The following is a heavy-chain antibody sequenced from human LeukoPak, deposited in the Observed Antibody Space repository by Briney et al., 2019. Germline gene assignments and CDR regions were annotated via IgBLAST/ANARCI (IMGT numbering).Heavy chain of an antibody. D-gene: IGHD3-22*01. V-gene: IGHV3-23*01. CDR1: GFTFSSYA. CDR3: AKDLASYYYDSSGYYD. J-gene: IGHJ4*02. Sequence: GGSLRLSCAASGFTFSSYAMSWVRQAPGKGLEWVSAISGSGGGTYYADSVKGRFTISRDNSKNTLYLQMNSLRAEDTAVYYCAKDLASYYYDSSGYYDWGQGTLVTVSS. CDR2: ISGSGGGT.